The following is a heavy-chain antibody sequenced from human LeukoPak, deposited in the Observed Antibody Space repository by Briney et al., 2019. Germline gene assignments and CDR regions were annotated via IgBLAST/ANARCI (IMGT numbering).Heavy chain of an antibody. D-gene: IGHD5-12*01. CDR1: GGTFSSYA. Sequence: SVKVSCKASGGTFSSYAISWVRQAPGQGLEWMGGIIPIFGTANYAQKFQGRVTITADESTSTAYMELSSLRSEDTAVYYCASSSSLSSVATNLIDYWGQGTLVTVSS. CDR3: ASSSSLSSVATNLIDY. J-gene: IGHJ4*02. V-gene: IGHV1-69*13. CDR2: IIPIFGTA.